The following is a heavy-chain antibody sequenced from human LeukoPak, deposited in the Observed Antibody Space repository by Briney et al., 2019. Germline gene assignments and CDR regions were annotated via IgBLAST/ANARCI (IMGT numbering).Heavy chain of an antibody. D-gene: IGHD3-10*01. V-gene: IGHV3-30*04. CDR2: ISYDGSNK. CDR3: ARGRGAYAFDI. J-gene: IGHJ3*02. Sequence: RRSLRLSCAASGFTFSSHPMNWVRHAPGKGLEWVAIISYDGSNKYYADSVRGRFTISRDNSKNTLYLQVNSLRAEDTAVYYCARGRGAYAFDIWGQGTTVTVSS. CDR1: GFTFSSHP.